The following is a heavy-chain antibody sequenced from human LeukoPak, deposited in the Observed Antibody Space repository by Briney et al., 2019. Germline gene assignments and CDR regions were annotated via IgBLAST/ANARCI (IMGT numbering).Heavy chain of an antibody. J-gene: IGHJ3*02. CDR2: INRNGGDT. CDR3: ARHGGNAGDAFDI. Sequence: ASVKVSCKASGYTFNGYYMHWVRQAPGQGLEWMGWINRNGGDTNYAQKFQGRGTMTRDTSISTAYMELSRLRSDDTAVYYCARHGGNAGDAFDIWGQGTMVTVSS. D-gene: IGHD4-23*01. V-gene: IGHV1-2*02. CDR1: GYTFNGYY.